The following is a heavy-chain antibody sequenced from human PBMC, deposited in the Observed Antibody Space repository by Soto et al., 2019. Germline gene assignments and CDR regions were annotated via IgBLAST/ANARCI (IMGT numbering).Heavy chain of an antibody. CDR1: GFTFSSYG. V-gene: IGHV3-30*18. D-gene: IGHD4-17*01. Sequence: GGSLRLPCAASGFTFSSYGMHWVRQAPGKGLEWVAVISYDGSNKYYADSVKGRFTISRDNSKNTLYLQMNSLRAEDTAVYYCAKDQDYGGNFDYWGQGTLVTVSS. CDR3: AKDQDYGGNFDY. J-gene: IGHJ4*02. CDR2: ISYDGSNK.